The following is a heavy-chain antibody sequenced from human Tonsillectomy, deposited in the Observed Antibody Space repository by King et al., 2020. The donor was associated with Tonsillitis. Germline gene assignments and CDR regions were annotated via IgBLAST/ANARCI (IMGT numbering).Heavy chain of an antibody. J-gene: IGHJ6*02. CDR3: ARDCNPRMAGTTYCYYYYGMDV. Sequence: VQLVESGGGVVQPGRSLRLSCAASGSTFSSYAMHWVRQAPGKGLEWVAVISYDGSNKYYADSVKGRFTISRDNSKNTLYLQMNSLRAEDTAVYYCARDCNPRMAGTTYCYYYYGMDVWGQGTTVTVSS. CDR1: GSTFSSYA. D-gene: IGHD1-7*01. V-gene: IGHV3-30-3*01. CDR2: ISYDGSNK.